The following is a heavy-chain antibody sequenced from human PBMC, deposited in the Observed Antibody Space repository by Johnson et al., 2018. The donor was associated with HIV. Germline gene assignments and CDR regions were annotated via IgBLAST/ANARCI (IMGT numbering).Heavy chain of an antibody. CDR1: GFTFSSYA. D-gene: IGHD3-16*01. V-gene: IGHV3-66*01. J-gene: IGHJ3*02. Sequence: VQLVESGGGVVQPGRSLRLSCAASGFTFSSYAMHWVRQAPGTGLAWVSLIYSGGSTYYAASVKGRFTISRDNSKNTLYLQMNSLRAEDTAVYSCARDSYGGAFDIWGQGTMVTVSS. CDR2: IYSGGST. CDR3: ARDSYGGAFDI.